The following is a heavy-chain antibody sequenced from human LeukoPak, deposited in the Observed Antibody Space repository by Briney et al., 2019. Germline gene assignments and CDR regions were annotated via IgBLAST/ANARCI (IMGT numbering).Heavy chain of an antibody. CDR2: IRSDGVEK. J-gene: IGHJ4*02. V-gene: IGHV3-7*03. CDR3: AREFTGYGNTDY. Sequence: PGGSLRLSCIAAGFSLSMYWMSWVRQAPGKGLEWVANIRSDGVEKYYVDSVRGRFTISTDTAKNTLYLQMNSLRADDTAVYYCAREFTGYGNTDYWGQGTLVTVSS. CDR1: GFSLSMYW. D-gene: IGHD5-12*01.